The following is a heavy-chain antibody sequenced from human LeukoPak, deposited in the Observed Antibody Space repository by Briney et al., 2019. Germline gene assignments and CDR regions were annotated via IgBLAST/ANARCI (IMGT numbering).Heavy chain of an antibody. V-gene: IGHV4-39*01. CDR3: VRHRHYYGSGLGWFDP. CDR1: GGSISSSSYY. J-gene: IGHJ5*02. D-gene: IGHD3-10*01. CDR2: IYYSGST. Sequence: PSETLSLTCTVSGGSISSSSYYWGWIRQPPGKGLEWIGSIYYSGSTYYNPSLKSRVTISVDTSKNQFSLKLSSVTATDTAVYYCVRHRHYYGSGLGWFDPWGQGTLVTVSS.